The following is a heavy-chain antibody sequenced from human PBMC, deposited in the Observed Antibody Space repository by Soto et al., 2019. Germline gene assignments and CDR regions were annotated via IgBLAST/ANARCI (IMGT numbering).Heavy chain of an antibody. CDR1: GFTLSDYG. J-gene: IGHJ4*02. Sequence: QVQLVESGGGVVQPGRSLRLSCTASGFTLSDYGRHWVRQAPGKGLEWVAVIWHDGGAKYYAESVTGRITISRDNSKNTVHLQIDSLGAEDTALYYCARDPGRDSPIDYWGQGTLVTVSS. D-gene: IGHD3-22*01. V-gene: IGHV3-33*01. CDR2: IWHDGGAK. CDR3: ARDPGRDSPIDY.